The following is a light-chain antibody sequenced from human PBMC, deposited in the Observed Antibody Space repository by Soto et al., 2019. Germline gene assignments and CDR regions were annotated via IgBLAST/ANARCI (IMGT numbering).Light chain of an antibody. J-gene: IGKJ1*01. Sequence: DIQMTQSPSTLSASIGDRVTITCRASQSIGDWLAWYQQKPGQAPKLLIYKASSLEIGVPSRFSGRGSGTEFTLTISRLQHDDFASYYCQKYNTQKTFGQGTKVEIK. CDR3: QKYNTQKT. CDR1: QSIGDW. CDR2: KAS. V-gene: IGKV1-5*03.